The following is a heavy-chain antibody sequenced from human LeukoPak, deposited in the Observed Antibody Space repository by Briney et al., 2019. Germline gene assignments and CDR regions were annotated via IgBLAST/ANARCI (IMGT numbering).Heavy chain of an antibody. V-gene: IGHV1-18*04. CDR2: ISAYNGNT. CDR3: ARGSSYGFSMGY. J-gene: IGHJ4*02. D-gene: IGHD5-18*01. CDR1: GYTFTGYY. Sequence: ASVKVSCKASGYTFTGYYMHWVRQAPGQGLEWMGWISAYNGNTNYAQKLQGRVTMTTDTSTSTAYMELRSLRSDDTAVYYCARGSSYGFSMGYWGQGTLVTVSS.